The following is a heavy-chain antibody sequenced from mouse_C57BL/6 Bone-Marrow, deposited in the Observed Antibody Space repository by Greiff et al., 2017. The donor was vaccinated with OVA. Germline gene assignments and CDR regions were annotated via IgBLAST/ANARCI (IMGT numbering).Heavy chain of an antibody. J-gene: IGHJ4*01. CDR1: YFAFMASA. CDR3: ARSGLRYPYYYAMDY. Sequence: LKESGAELVRPGSSVKLSCKDSYFAFMASAMHWVKQSPGPGLEWIGSFTMYSDATEYSENFKGKATLTANTSSSTAYMELSSLTSEDSAVYYCARSGLRYPYYYAMDYWGQGTSVTVSS. V-gene: IGHV1-49*01. D-gene: IGHD1-1*01. CDR2: FTMYSDAT.